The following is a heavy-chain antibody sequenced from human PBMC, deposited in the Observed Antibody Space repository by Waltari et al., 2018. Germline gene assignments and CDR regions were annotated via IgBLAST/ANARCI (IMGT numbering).Heavy chain of an antibody. CDR3: AKRGGYFYHY. CDR2: ITNDGDIT. V-gene: IGHV3-23*01. Sequence: EVQLLDSGGGLVYPGGALSLSCVASGFTFGSYTMAWVRQIQGRGLEWVSAITNDGDITYYADSVEGRFTITRDNSRNTLSLQMNRLRAEDTAVYYCAKRGGYFYHYWGQGTLVTVSS. D-gene: IGHD3-22*01. J-gene: IGHJ4*02. CDR1: GFTFGSYT.